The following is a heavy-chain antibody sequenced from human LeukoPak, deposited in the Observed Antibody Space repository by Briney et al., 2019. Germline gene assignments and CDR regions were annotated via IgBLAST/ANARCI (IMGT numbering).Heavy chain of an antibody. J-gene: IGHJ4*02. CDR3: ARHHYGTQSPFDY. CDR2: IYPGDSDT. D-gene: IGHD3-10*01. CDR1: GYSFTSYW. Sequence: PGESLKIFCKGSGYSFTSYWIGWVRQMPGRGLEWMGIIYPGDSDTRYSPSFQGQVTISADKSISTAYLQWSSLKASDTAMYYCARHHYGTQSPFDYWGQGTLVTVSS. V-gene: IGHV5-51*01.